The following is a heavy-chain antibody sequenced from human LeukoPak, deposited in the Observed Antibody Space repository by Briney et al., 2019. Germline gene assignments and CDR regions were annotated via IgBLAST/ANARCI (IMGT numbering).Heavy chain of an antibody. D-gene: IGHD3-22*01. Sequence: GGSLRLSCAASGFTFSSYAMTWVRQAPGKGLEWVSTISGSGGSTYYADSVKGRFTISRDNSKNTLYLQMNSLRAEDTAVYYCAKDPIGYYARWFDPWGQGTLVTVSS. J-gene: IGHJ5*02. CDR3: AKDPIGYYARWFDP. CDR2: ISGSGGST. V-gene: IGHV3-23*01. CDR1: GFTFSSYA.